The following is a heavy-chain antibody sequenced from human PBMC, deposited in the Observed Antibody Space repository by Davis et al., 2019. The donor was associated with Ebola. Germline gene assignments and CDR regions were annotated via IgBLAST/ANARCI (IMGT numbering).Heavy chain of an antibody. D-gene: IGHD2-15*01. Sequence: GESLKISCAASGFSFSSYAMHWVRQAPGKGLEWVAVIWYDGSNKYYADSVKGRFTISRDNSKNTLYLQMNSLRAEDTAVYYCARDFCSGGSCFFDYWGQGTLVTVSS. CDR1: GFSFSSYA. J-gene: IGHJ4*02. CDR3: ARDFCSGGSCFFDY. V-gene: IGHV3-33*01. CDR2: IWYDGSNK.